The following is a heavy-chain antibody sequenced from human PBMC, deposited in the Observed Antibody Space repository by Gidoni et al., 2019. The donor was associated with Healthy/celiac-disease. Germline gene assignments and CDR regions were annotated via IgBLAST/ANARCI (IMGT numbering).Heavy chain of an antibody. D-gene: IGHD2-2*01. CDR2: IIPILGIA. V-gene: IGHV1-69*04. CDR1: GGTFSSYA. J-gene: IGHJ6*02. Sequence: QVQLVQSGAEVKKPGSSVKVSCKASGGTFSSYAISWVRQAPGQGLEWVGRIIPILGIANYAQKFQGRVTITADKSTSTAYMELSSLRSEDTAVYYCASKSLQLPYYGMDVWGQGTTVTVSS. CDR3: ASKSLQLPYYGMDV.